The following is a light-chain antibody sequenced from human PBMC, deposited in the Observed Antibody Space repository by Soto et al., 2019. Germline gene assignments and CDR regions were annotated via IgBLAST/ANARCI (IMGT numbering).Light chain of an antibody. CDR2: QDT. Sequence: SYELTQPPSVSVSPGQTASITCSGDKLGDKYTCWYQQRPGQSPVLVIYQDTKRPSGIPERFSGSNSGNTATLTTGGTQAMDEADYYCQAWDSSTVVFGAGTKVTVL. V-gene: IGLV3-1*01. CDR1: KLGDKY. CDR3: QAWDSSTVV. J-gene: IGLJ1*01.